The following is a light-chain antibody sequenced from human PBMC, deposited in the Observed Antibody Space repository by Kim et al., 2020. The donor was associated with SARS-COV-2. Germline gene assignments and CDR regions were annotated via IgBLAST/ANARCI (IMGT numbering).Light chain of an antibody. CDR3: QQYSNWPPNT. CDR1: LSVGTS. J-gene: IGKJ2*01. V-gene: IGKV3-11*01. Sequence: ETVLTQSPATLSLSPGERATLSCRASLSVGTSLAWYQQKPGQAPRLLIYDAFDRATGIPARFSGSGSGTDFTLSISSLEPEDFAVYYYQQYSNWPPNTFGQGTKLEI. CDR2: DAF.